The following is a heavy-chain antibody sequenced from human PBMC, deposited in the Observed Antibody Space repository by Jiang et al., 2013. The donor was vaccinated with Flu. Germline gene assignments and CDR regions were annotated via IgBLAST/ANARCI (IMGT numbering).Heavy chain of an antibody. V-gene: IGHV4-61*02. CDR1: GASITSGTYY. CDR3: ARAGGNGYMRNYFDF. Sequence: SQTLSLTCTVSGASITSGTYYWTWIRQSAGQGLEWLGRIYTTGSTDYNPSLESRVTISLDTSKNQFSLKLSSVTAADTAVYYCARAGGNGYMRNYFDFWGQGTVVTVSS. CDR2: IYTTGST. J-gene: IGHJ4*02. D-gene: IGHD5-24*01.